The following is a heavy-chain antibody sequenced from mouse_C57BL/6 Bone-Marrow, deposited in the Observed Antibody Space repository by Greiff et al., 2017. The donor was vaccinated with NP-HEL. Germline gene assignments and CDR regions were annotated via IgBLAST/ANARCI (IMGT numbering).Heavy chain of an antibody. J-gene: IGHJ2*01. Sequence: VNVVESGAELVRPGTSVKVSCKASGYAFTNYLIEWVKQRPGQGLEWIGVINPGSGGTNYNEKFKGKATLTADKSSSTAYMQLSSLTSEDSAVYFCASATMVTPFDYWGKGTTRTVSS. D-gene: IGHD2-2*01. CDR2: INPGSGGT. V-gene: IGHV1-54*01. CDR3: ASATMVTPFDY. CDR1: GYAFTNYL.